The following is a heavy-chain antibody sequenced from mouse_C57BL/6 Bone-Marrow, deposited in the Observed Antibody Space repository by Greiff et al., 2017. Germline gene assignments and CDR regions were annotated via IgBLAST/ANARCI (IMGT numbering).Heavy chain of an antibody. CDR3: ASSSSFAY. CDR2: IYPRSGNT. Sequence: VQLQQSGAELARPGASVKLSCKASGYTFTSYGISWVKQRTGQGLEWIGEIYPRSGNTYYNEKFKGKATLTADKSSSTAYMELRRLTSEDAEVCFCASSSSFAYWGQGTLVTVSA. D-gene: IGHD1-1*01. V-gene: IGHV1-81*01. J-gene: IGHJ3*01. CDR1: GYTFTSYG.